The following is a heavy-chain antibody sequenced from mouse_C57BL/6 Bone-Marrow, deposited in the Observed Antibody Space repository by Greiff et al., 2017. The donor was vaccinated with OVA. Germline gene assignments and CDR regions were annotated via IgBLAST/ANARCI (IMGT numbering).Heavy chain of an antibody. V-gene: IGHV5-2*01. CDR2: INSDGGST. J-gene: IGHJ4*01. CDR1: EYEFPSHD. D-gene: IGHD1-1*01. Sequence: EVKLMESGGGLVQPGESLKLSCESNEYEFPSHDMSWVRKTPEKRLELVAAINSDGGSTYYPDTMERRFIISRDNTKKTLYLQMSSLRSEVTALYYCARRGSSHYYYAMDYWGQGTSVTVSS. CDR3: ARRGSSHYYYAMDY.